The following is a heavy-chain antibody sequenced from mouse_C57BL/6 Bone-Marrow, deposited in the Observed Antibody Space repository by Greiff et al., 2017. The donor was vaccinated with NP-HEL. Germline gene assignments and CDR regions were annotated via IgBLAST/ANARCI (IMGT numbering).Heavy chain of an antibody. CDR2: SRNKANDYTT. J-gene: IGHJ3*01. CDR1: GFTFSDFY. Sequence: EVMLVESGGGLVQSGRSLRLSCATSGFTFSDFYMEWVRQAPGKGLEWIAASRNKANDYTTEYSASVQGRFIVSRDTSQSILYLQMNALRAEDTAIYYCARDVGFAYWGQGTLVTVSA. V-gene: IGHV7-1*01. CDR3: ARDVGFAY.